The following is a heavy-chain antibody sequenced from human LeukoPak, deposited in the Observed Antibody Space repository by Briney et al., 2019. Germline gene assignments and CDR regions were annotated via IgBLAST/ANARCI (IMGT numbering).Heavy chain of an antibody. D-gene: IGHD6-19*01. CDR1: GGSFSGYY. CDR3: ARRKGGLTVAGYYNWFDP. J-gene: IGHJ5*02. Sequence: SETLSLTCAVYGGSFSGYYWSWIRQPPGKGLEWIGEINHSGSTNYNPSLKSRVTISVDTSKNQFSLKLSSVTAADTAVYYCARRKGGLTVAGYYNWFDPWGQGTLVTVSS. CDR2: INHSGST. V-gene: IGHV4-34*01.